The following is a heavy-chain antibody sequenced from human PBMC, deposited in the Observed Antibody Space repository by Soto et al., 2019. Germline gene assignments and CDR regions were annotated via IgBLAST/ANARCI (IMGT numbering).Heavy chain of an antibody. J-gene: IGHJ4*01. Sequence: EVQLVESGGGLVEPGGSLRLSCAASGFIFSTVWINWVRQSPGKGLEWVGRIKSKIDGGTTDFAASVKGRFAISRDDSQNMMFLQMNSRKSEDTAVYYCTTDSHFSTRLVRFDLWGRGTLVTVSS. CDR3: TTDSHFSTRLVRFDL. CDR2: IKSKIDGGTT. V-gene: IGHV3-15*07. D-gene: IGHD3-3*02. CDR1: GFIFSTVW.